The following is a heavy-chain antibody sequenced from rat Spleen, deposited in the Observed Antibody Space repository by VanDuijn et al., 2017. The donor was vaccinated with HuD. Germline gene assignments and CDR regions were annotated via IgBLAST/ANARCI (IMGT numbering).Heavy chain of an antibody. J-gene: IGHJ1*01. CDR3: ARHPQLGVFWYFDF. CDR1: GFTFNNYW. D-gene: IGHD5-1*01. Sequence: EVHLVESGGGLVQPGGSLKLSCVASGFTFNNYWMTWIRQAPGKGLEWVATITHIGATSYYPDSVKGRFTISREDGRSTLYLQMNSLRSEDTATYYCARHPQLGVFWYFDFWGPGTMVTVSS. CDR2: ITHIGATS. V-gene: IGHV5-31*01.